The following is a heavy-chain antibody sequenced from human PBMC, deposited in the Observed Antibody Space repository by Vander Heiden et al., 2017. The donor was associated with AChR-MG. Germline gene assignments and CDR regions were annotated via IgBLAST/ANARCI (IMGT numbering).Heavy chain of an antibody. D-gene: IGHD3-10*01. Sequence: QVQLQQWGAGPLKPSETLSLTCAAYGGSFRGYYWGWIRQPPGKGLEWIGEINHSGSTNYNPSLKSRVTISVDTSKNQFSLKLSSVTAADTAVYYCARGFKHHYYGSGSYLQNWGQGTLVTVSS. CDR2: INHSGST. CDR1: GGSFRGYY. J-gene: IGHJ4*02. V-gene: IGHV4-34*01. CDR3: ARGFKHHYYGSGSYLQN.